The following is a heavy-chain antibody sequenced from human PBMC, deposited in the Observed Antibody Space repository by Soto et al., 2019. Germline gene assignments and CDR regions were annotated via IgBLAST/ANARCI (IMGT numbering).Heavy chain of an antibody. Sequence: GGSLRLSCAASGFTFSSYSMNWVRQAPGKGLEWVSSISSSSSYMYYADSVKGRFTISRDNAKNSLYLQMNSLRAEDTAVYYCARAFVLMVYARDYFDYWGQGTLVTVSS. CDR3: ARAFVLMVYARDYFDY. D-gene: IGHD2-8*01. CDR2: ISSSSSYM. CDR1: GFTFSSYS. J-gene: IGHJ4*02. V-gene: IGHV3-21*01.